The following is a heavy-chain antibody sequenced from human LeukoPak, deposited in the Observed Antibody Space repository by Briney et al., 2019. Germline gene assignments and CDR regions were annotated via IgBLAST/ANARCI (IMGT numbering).Heavy chain of an antibody. J-gene: IGHJ6*02. CDR3: ARGMYSSGWYYYYYGMDV. V-gene: IGHV4-30-4*01. CDR1: GVSISSGDYY. Sequence: PSETLSLTCTVSGVSISSGDYYWSWIRQPPGKGLEWIGYIYYSGSTYYNPSLKSRVTISVDTSKNQFSLKLSSVTAADTAVYYCARGMYSSGWYYYYYGMDVWGQGTTVTVSS. D-gene: IGHD6-19*01. CDR2: IYYSGST.